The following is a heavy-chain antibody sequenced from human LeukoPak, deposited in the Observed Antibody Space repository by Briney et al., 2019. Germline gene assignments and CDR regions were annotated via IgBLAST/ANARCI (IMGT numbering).Heavy chain of an antibody. CDR3: ARDFDAPSNY. D-gene: IGHD3-9*01. CDR1: GFTFSSYS. V-gene: IGHV3-74*03. CDR2: INGDGSIT. Sequence: GGSLRLSCAASGFTFSSYSMNWVRQGPGKGLVWVSRINGDGSITEYADSVKGRFTISRDNAKNTLYLQMNSLRADDTALYYCARDFDAPSNYWGRGTLVTVSS. J-gene: IGHJ4*02.